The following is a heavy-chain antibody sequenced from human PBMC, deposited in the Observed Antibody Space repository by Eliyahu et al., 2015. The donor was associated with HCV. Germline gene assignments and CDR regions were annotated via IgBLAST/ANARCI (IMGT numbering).Heavy chain of an antibody. CDR2: ISYDGSNK. J-gene: IGHJ3*02. D-gene: IGHD3-3*01. CDR3: AHITIFGVVDPHSSDAFDI. Sequence: QVQLVESGGGVVQPGRSLRLSCAASGFTFSSYGMHWVRQAPGKGLEWVAVISYDGSNKYYADSVKGRFTISRDNSKNTLYLQMNSLRAEDTAVYYCAHITIFGVVDPHSSDAFDIWGQGTMVTVSS. CDR1: GFTFSSYG. V-gene: IGHV3-30*03.